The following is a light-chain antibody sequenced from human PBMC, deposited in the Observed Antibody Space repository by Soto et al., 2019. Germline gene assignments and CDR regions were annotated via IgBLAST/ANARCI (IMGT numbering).Light chain of an antibody. CDR1: QTISGW. CDR3: QQYNSYSS. Sequence: DMQMTQSPSTLAASVGDRVTITCRASQTISGWLAWYQQKPGKAPKVLIYKASNLESGVPSRFSGSGSGTEFTLTISSLQPDDFATYYCQQYNSYSSFGQGTKVEIK. V-gene: IGKV1-5*03. J-gene: IGKJ1*01. CDR2: KAS.